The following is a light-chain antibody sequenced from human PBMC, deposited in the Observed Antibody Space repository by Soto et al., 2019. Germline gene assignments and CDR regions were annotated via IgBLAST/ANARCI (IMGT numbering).Light chain of an antibody. CDR1: ESISIW. V-gene: IGKV1-5*01. Sequence: DIQMTQSPSTLSASVGDRVTITCRARESISIWLAWYQQKPGKAPKLLIYDASILESGVPSRFSGSGSGTEFTLTISRLQPDDSATYSCQQYNSYRTFGQGTKVDIK. J-gene: IGKJ1*01. CDR2: DAS. CDR3: QQYNSYRT.